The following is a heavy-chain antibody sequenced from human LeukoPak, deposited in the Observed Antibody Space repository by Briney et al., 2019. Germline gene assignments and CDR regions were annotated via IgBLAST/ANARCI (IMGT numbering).Heavy chain of an antibody. CDR2: IRSNSDGGTI. CDR1: GFSFSNAW. D-gene: IGHD4-11*01. V-gene: IGHV3-15*07. J-gene: IGHJ5*02. Sequence: GGSLRLSCATSGFSFSNAWMNWVRQAPGKGLEWVGRIRSNSDGGTIDYAASVKDRFTLSRDDSKNTLYLQLNSLQTADTAVYYCATDSHDYTWGQGTLVTVSS. CDR3: ATDSHDYT.